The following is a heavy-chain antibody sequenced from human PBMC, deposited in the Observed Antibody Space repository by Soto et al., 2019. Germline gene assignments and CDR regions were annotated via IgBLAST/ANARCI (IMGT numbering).Heavy chain of an antibody. CDR1: GGSISSYY. V-gene: IGHV4-34*01. CDR3: ARGDLDSDYDFGALDV. Sequence: SETLSLTCTVSGGSISSYYWSWIRQPPGKGLEWIGEINHSGSTNYNPSLKSRVTISVDTSKDQFSLKLSSVTAADTAVYYCARGDLDSDYDFGALDVWGKGTTVTVSS. CDR2: INHSGST. J-gene: IGHJ6*04. D-gene: IGHD5-12*01.